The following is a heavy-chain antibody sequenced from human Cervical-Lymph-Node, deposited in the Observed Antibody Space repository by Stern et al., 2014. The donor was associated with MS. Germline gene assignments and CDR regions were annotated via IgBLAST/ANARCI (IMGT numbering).Heavy chain of an antibody. V-gene: IGHV1-18*01. CDR3: ARGLLGSENAFDI. CDR2: ISASNGNT. Sequence: VQLVESGAEVKKTWASVKVSCKASGYTFTSYGISWVRQAPGQWLEWMGWISASNGNTTYAQKLQGRVTMTTDTSTSTAYMELRSLRSDDTAVYYCARGLLGSENAFDIWGQGTMVTVSS. J-gene: IGHJ3*02. CDR1: GYTFTSYG. D-gene: IGHD2-15*01.